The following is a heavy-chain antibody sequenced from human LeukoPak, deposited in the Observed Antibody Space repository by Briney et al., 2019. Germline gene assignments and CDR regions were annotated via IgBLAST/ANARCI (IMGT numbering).Heavy chain of an antibody. V-gene: IGHV1-2*02. J-gene: IGHJ4*02. CDR3: ASLYDYVWGNFDY. Sequence: GASVKVSCKASGYTFTGYYMHWVRQAPGKGLEWMGWINPNSGGTNYAQKFQGRDTMTRDTSISTAYMELSRLRSDDTAVYYCASLYDYVWGNFDYWGQGTLVTVSS. CDR2: INPNSGGT. CDR1: GYTFTGYY. D-gene: IGHD3-16*01.